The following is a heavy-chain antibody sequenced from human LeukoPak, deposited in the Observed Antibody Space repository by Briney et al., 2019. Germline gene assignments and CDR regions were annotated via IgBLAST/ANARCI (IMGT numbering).Heavy chain of an antibody. V-gene: IGHV3-9*03. CDR3: AKANRGGATTEFDY. CDR2: ISWNSGSI. J-gene: IGHJ4*02. Sequence: PPGRSLGLSCAASGFTFDDYAMHWVRQAPGKGLEWVSGISWNSGSIVYADSVKGRFTISRDNAKNSLYLQMNSLRAEDMALYYCAKANRGGATTEFDYWGQGTLVTVSS. D-gene: IGHD1-26*01. CDR1: GFTFDDYA.